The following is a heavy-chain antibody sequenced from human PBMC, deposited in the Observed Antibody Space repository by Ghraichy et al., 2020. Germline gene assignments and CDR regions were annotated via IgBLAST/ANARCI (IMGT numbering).Heavy chain of an antibody. CDR1: GGSISSYY. V-gene: IGHV4-59*01. CDR3: ARVRGYSYFYFDY. D-gene: IGHD5-18*01. CDR2: IYYSGST. J-gene: IGHJ4*02. Sequence: SETLSLTCTVSGGSISSYYWSWIRQPPGKGLEWIGYIYYSGSTNYNPSLKSRVTISVDTSKNQFSLKLSSVTAADTAVYYCARVRGYSYFYFDYWGQGTLVTVSS.